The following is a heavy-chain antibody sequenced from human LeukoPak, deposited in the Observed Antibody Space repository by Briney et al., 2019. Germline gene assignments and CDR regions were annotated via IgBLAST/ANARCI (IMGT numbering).Heavy chain of an antibody. CDR1: GFTFDDYA. CDR2: ISWNSGSI. J-gene: IGHJ4*02. Sequence: GRSLRLSCAASGFTFDDYAMRWVRQAPGEGLEWVSGISWNSGSIGYADSVKGRFTISRDNAKNSLYLQMNSLRAEDTALYYCAKDLIGLPSGEDYWGQGTLVTVSS. V-gene: IGHV3-9*01. CDR3: AKDLIGLPSGEDY. D-gene: IGHD2-21*01.